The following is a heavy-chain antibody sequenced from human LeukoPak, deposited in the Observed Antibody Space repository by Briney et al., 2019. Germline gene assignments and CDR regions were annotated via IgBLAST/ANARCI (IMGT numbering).Heavy chain of an antibody. V-gene: IGHV3-21*01. CDR2: ISSSSSYI. J-gene: IGHJ4*02. CDR3: ASFVPTVTTQDEVLDY. Sequence: GGSLRLSCAASGFTFSSYSMNWVRQAPGKGLEWVSSISSSSSYIYYADSVKGRFTISRDNAKNSLYLQMNSLRAEDTAVYYCASFVPTVTTQDEVLDYWGQGTLVTVSS. CDR1: GFTFSSYS. D-gene: IGHD4-17*01.